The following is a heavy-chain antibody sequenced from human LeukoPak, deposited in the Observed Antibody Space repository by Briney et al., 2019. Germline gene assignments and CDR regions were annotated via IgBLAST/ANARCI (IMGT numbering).Heavy chain of an antibody. J-gene: IGHJ4*02. D-gene: IGHD4-11*01. Sequence: GGSLRLSCAASGFTFSSYSMNWVRQAPGKGLEWVSYISSSSSTIYYADSVKGRFTISRDNSKNTLYLQMNSLRAEDTALYYCATSTVAKYDYWGQGTLVAVSS. V-gene: IGHV3-48*01. CDR2: ISSSSSTI. CDR3: ATSTVAKYDY. CDR1: GFTFSSYS.